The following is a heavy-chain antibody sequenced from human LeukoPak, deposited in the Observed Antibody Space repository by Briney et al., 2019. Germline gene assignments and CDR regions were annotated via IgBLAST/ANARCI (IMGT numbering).Heavy chain of an antibody. J-gene: IGHJ4*02. V-gene: IGHV4-4*07. D-gene: IGHD6-6*01. CDR1: GGSISSYY. CDR2: IYTSGST. Sequence: SETLSLTCTVSGGSISSYYWSWIRQPAGKGLEWIGRIYTSGSTNYNPSLKSRVTMSVDTSKNPFSLKLSSVTAADTAVYYCARGPNEYSSSYPLDYWGQGTLVTVSS. CDR3: ARGPNEYSSSYPLDY.